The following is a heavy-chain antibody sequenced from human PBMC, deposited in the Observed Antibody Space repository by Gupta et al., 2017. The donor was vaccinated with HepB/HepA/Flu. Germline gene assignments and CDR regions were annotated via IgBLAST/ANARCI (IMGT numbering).Heavy chain of an antibody. CDR3: AKGRGTVLSPSGH. V-gene: IGHV3-23*01. CDR2: ISDSGGAT. D-gene: IGHD4-23*01. CDR1: GFTFDYYS. J-gene: IGHJ4*02. Sequence: EVQLLESGGGLVQPGGSLRLSCAASGFTFDYYSMSWVRQAPGKGLDWVSSISDSGGATYYADSVKGRFTISRDNVKNTLYLQMNSLRVEDTAVYYCAKGRGTVLSPSGHGGQGTLVTVSS.